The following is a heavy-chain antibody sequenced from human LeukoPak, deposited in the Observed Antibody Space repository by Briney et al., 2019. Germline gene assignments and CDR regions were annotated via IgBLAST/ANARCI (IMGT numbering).Heavy chain of an antibody. CDR2: ISAYNGNT. CDR1: GYTFTSYG. CDR3: ARDIKPIVGASHFDY. V-gene: IGHV1-18*01. J-gene: IGHJ4*02. D-gene: IGHD1-26*01. Sequence: ASVKVSCKASGYTFTSYGISWVRQAPGQGLEWMGWISAYNGNTNYAQKLQGRVTMTTDTSTSTAYMELRSLRSDDTAVYYCARDIKPIVGASHFDYWGQGTLVTVSS.